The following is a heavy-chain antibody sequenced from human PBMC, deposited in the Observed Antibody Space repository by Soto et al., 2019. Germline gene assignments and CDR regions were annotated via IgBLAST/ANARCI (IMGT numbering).Heavy chain of an antibody. J-gene: IGHJ4*02. V-gene: IGHV3-48*01. D-gene: IGHD6-13*01. CDR1: GFTFSSYN. CDR3: ARDYSSSWYTDY. CDR2: IRSSSGTV. Sequence: EVHLVESGGGLVQPGGSLRLSCAASGFTFSSYNMNWVRQAPGTGLEWLSYIRSSSGTVYYADSVKGRFTISRDNAKNSLYLQMNSLRAEDTAVYYCARDYSSSWYTDYWGQGTLVTVSS.